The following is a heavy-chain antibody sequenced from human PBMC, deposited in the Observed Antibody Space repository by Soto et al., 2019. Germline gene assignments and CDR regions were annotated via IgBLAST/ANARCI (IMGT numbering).Heavy chain of an antibody. CDR3: ARGFGANGVCYYFFDL. CDR2: MSNDGNTQ. Sequence: GGSLRLSCAASRFSFTSYGMHWLRQAPGKGLEWVAVMSNDGNTQFYADSVRGRIIISSDTSKNTLFLQMTSLRPEEKAVYHCARGFGANGVCYYFFDLWGPGALVTVSS. V-gene: IGHV3-30*03. J-gene: IGHJ4*02. D-gene: IGHD2-8*01. CDR1: RFSFTSYG.